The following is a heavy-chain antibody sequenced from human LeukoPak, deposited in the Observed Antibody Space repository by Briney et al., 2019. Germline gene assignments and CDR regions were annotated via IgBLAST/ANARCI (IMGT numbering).Heavy chain of an antibody. J-gene: IGHJ6*02. CDR3: ARVEVVTSRHYGMDV. CDR1: GGTFSSYA. D-gene: IGHD4-23*01. CDR2: IIPIFGTA. Sequence: SVKVSCKASGGTFSSYAISWVRQAPRQGLEWMGGIIPIFGTANYAQKFQGRVTITADESTSTAYMELSSLRSEDTAVYYCARVEVVTSRHYGMDVWGQGTTVTVSS. V-gene: IGHV1-69*13.